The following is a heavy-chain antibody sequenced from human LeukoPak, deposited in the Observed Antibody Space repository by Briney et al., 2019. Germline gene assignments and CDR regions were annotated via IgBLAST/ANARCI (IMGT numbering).Heavy chain of an antibody. V-gene: IGHV3-23*01. D-gene: IGHD3-22*01. CDR2: ISGSGGST. Sequence: QPGRSLRLSCAASEFTFSNYAMHWVRQAPGKGLEWVSAISGSGGSTYYADSVKGRFTISRDNSKNTLYLQMNSLRAEDTAVYYCAKVATYYYDSSGYYYFDYWGQGTLVTVSS. J-gene: IGHJ4*02. CDR1: EFTFSNYA. CDR3: AKVATYYYDSSGYYYFDY.